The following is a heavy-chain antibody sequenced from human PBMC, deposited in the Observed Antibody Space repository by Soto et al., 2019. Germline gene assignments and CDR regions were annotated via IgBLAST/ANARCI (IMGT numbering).Heavy chain of an antibody. V-gene: IGHV1-69*01. D-gene: IGHD3-22*01. J-gene: IGHJ4*02. CDR3: AADYYDTSGYYFAY. Sequence: QVQLVQSGAEVKKPGSSVKVSCKASGGTFSSYAITWVRQAPGQGLEWMGGIIPIFGTANYAQKFQGRVTITAEESTRTAYMELSSLRSEDTAVYYCAADYYDTSGYYFAYWGQGTLVTVSS. CDR1: GGTFSSYA. CDR2: IIPIFGTA.